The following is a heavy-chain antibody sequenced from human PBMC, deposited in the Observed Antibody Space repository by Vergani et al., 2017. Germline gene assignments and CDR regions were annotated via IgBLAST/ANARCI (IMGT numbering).Heavy chain of an antibody. CDR1: GFTFSSYA. CDR2: ISYDGSNK. J-gene: IGHJ4*02. CDR3: ARVMDFWSGFDY. V-gene: IGHV3-30*04. D-gene: IGHD3-3*01. Sequence: QVQLVESGGGVVQPGRSLRLSCAASGFTFSSYAMHWVRQAPGKGLEWVAVISYDGSNKYYADSVKGRFTISRDNSKNTLYLQMNSLRAEDTAVYYCARVMDFWSGFDYWGQGTLVTVSS.